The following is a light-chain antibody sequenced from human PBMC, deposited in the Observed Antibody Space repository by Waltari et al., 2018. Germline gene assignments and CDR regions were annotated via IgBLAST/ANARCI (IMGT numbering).Light chain of an antibody. CDR1: SSAVGGYNY. V-gene: IGLV2-14*03. CDR3: SSYTSSTVV. J-gene: IGLJ2*01. CDR2: DVS. Sequence: QSALTQPASVSGSPGQSITIPCPGTSSAVGGYNYVSWYQQHPGKAPKLMIYDVSNRPSGVSNRFSGSKSGNTASLTISGLQAEDEADYYCSSYTSSTVVFGGGTKLTVL.